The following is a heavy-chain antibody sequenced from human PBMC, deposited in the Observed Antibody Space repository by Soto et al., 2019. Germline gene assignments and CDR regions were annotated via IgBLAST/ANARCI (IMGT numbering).Heavy chain of an antibody. D-gene: IGHD2-15*01. CDR1: GGSFSGYY. V-gene: IGHV4-34*01. CDR2: INHSGST. J-gene: IGHJ5*02. Sequence: QVQLQQWGAGLLKPSETLSLTCAVYGGSFSGYYWSWIRQPPGKGLEWIGEINHSGSTNYNPSLKSGVTISVDTSKSQFSLKLSSVTAADTAVYYCARMGFVVVVAASNWFDPWGQGTLVTVSS. CDR3: ARMGFVVVVAASNWFDP.